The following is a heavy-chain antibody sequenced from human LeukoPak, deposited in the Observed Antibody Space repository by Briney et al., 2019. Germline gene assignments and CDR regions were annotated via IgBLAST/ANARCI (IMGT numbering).Heavy chain of an antibody. V-gene: IGHV1-3*01. Sequence: GASVKVSCKASGYTFTSYAMHWVRQAPGQRLEWMGWINAGNGNTKYSQKFQGRVTITRNTSASTAYMELSSLRSEDTAVYYCARVGYSSGWPFDYWGQGTLVTVSS. CDR3: ARVGYSSGWPFDY. J-gene: IGHJ4*02. D-gene: IGHD6-19*01. CDR2: INAGNGNT. CDR1: GYTFTSYA.